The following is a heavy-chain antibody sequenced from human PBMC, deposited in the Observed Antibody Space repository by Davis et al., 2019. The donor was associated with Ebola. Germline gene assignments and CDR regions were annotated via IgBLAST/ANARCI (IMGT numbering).Heavy chain of an antibody. CDR1: GFTFSSYS. J-gene: IGHJ5*01. V-gene: IGHV3-21*01. CDR3: AGTRGKGLWFT. D-gene: IGHD3-10*01. CDR2: ISSSSSYI. Sequence: GGSLRLSCAASGFTFSSYSMNWVRQAPGKGLEWVSSISSSSSYIYYADSVKGRFTISRDNAKNSLYLQMNSLRAEDTAVYYCAGTRGKGLWFTWGQEPWSPSPQ.